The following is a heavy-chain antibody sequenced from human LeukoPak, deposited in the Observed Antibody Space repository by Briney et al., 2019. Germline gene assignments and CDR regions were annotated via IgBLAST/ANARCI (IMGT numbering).Heavy chain of an antibody. J-gene: IGHJ6*03. D-gene: IGHD2/OR15-2a*01. CDR2: LTPAGTT. Sequence: GGSLRLSCAASGFTFANYAMSWVRQAPGKGLEWVSALTPAGTTFYADIVKGRFSVSRDNSKNTLSLQMNSLRAEDTAVYYCAKDAYGGATFFYYMDVWGKGTTVIVSS. CDR1: GFTFANYA. V-gene: IGHV3-23*01. CDR3: AKDAYGGATFFYYMDV.